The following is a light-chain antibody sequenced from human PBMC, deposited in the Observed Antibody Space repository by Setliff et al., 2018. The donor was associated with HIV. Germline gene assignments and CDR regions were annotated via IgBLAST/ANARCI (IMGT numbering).Light chain of an antibody. CDR2: DVI. CDR3: SPYTTSSTLYV. V-gene: IGLV2-14*03. Sequence: QSVLTQPASVSGSPGQSITISCTGISSDVGGYYSVSWYQQHPGKAPKLMIYDVINRPSGASNRFSGSRSGNTASLTISGLQVEDEADYYCSPYTTSSTLYVFGPGTKVTVL. CDR1: SSDVGGYYS. J-gene: IGLJ1*01.